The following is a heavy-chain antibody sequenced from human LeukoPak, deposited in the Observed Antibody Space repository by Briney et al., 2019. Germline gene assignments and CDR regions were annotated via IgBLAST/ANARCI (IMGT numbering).Heavy chain of an antibody. CDR3: AKGLAVAGHFDY. CDR1: GFTFSSYS. J-gene: IGHJ4*02. CDR2: ISGSGGST. Sequence: GGSLRLSCAASGFTFSSYSMNWVRQAPGKGLEWVSAISGSGGSTYYADSVKGRFTISRDKSKNTLYLQMNSLRAEDTAVYYCAKGLAVAGHFDYWGQGTLVTVSS. D-gene: IGHD6-19*01. V-gene: IGHV3-23*01.